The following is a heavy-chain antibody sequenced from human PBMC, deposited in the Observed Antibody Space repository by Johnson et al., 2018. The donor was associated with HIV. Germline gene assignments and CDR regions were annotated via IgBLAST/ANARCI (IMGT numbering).Heavy chain of an antibody. Sequence: VQLVESGGGLVQPGRSLRLSCTASGFTFGDYAMSWVRQAPGKGLEWVGFIRSKAYGGTTEYDAYVKGRFTISRDDSKSIAYLQMNSLKTEDTAVYYCTRDGYSIILTNAFDIWGQGTMVTVSS. D-gene: IGHD4-11*01. CDR1: GFTFGDYA. J-gene: IGHJ3*02. V-gene: IGHV3-49*04. CDR2: IRSKAYGGTT. CDR3: TRDGYSIILTNAFDI.